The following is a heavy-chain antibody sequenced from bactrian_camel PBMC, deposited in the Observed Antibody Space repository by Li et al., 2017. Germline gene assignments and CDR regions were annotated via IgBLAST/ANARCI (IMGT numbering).Heavy chain of an antibody. Sequence: HVQLVESGGGSVQPGGSLRLSCVVSGYTDNTICMAWFRQAPGKWREGLAHLEKDGNEAYADSVKGRFTISSDNAKNTLFLQLNSLKTEDTALYYCALAGGTRATMPDVPRGQGTQVTVS. J-gene: IGHJ4*01. CDR1: GYTDNTIC. V-gene: IGHV3S6*01. D-gene: IGHD4*01. CDR2: LEKDGNE.